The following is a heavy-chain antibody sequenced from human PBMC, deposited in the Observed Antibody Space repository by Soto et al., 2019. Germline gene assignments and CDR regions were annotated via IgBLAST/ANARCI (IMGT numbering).Heavy chain of an antibody. J-gene: IGHJ4*02. CDR2: IYYSGST. D-gene: IGHD1-26*01. Sequence: SETLSLTCTVSGGSINTYYWSWIRQPPGKGLEWIGYIYYSGSTNYNPSLKSRVTISVDTSKNQFSLKLSSVTAADTAVYYCARRWGPTLDVWGQGSLVTVSS. CDR3: ARRWGPTLDV. CDR1: GGSINTYY. V-gene: IGHV4-59*01.